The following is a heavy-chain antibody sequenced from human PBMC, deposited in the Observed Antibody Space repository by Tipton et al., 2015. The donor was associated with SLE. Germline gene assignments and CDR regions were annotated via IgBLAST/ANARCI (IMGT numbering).Heavy chain of an antibody. CDR1: GVSVSGYS. D-gene: IGHD1-1*01. CDR2: INHSGST. Sequence: AGLVKPSETLSLTCGVYGVSVSGYSWSWIRQPPGKGLEWIGEINHSGSTNYNPSLMSRVSISVDTSKNQFSLKVISVTAADTGVYYCARADLNWNYFDYWGQGTLVTVSS. CDR3: ARADLNWNYFDY. J-gene: IGHJ4*02. V-gene: IGHV4-34*01.